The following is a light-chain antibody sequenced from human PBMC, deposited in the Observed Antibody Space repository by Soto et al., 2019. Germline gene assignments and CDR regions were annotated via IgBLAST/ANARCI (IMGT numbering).Light chain of an antibody. Sequence: DIQMTQSPSTLSASVGDKGTITCRASLSISNWLAWYQQKPGKAPKLLIYKASSLESGVPSRFSGSGSGTEFTLTISSLQPDDFTTYYCQQYNSYSWTFGQGTKVEIK. J-gene: IGKJ1*01. CDR3: QQYNSYSWT. V-gene: IGKV1-5*03. CDR1: LSISNW. CDR2: KAS.